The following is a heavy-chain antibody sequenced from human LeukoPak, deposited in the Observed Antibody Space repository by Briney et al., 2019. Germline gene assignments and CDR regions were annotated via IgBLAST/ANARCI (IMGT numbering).Heavy chain of an antibody. CDR1: GYTFTSYA. D-gene: IGHD3-22*01. J-gene: IGHJ1*01. CDR3: AREDSSGYYKEYFQH. V-gene: IGHV1-3*01. Sequence: GASVKVSCKASGYTFTSYAMHWVRQAPGQRLEWMGWINAGNGNTKYSQKFQGRVTITRDTSANTAYMELSNLRSEDTAVYYCAREDSSGYYKEYFQHWGQGTLVTVSS. CDR2: INAGNGNT.